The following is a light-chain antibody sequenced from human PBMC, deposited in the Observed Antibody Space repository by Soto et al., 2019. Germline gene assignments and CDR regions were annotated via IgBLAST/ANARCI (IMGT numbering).Light chain of an antibody. CDR1: SGDVGGYYY. Sequence: QSVLTQSASVSGSPGQSITISCTGTSGDVGGYYYVSWYQQLPGKAPKLMISEVSNRPSGVSNRFSGSKSGNTASLTISGLQAEDEADYYCSSYTAGGTIFGTGTKLTVL. J-gene: IGLJ1*01. CDR2: EVS. CDR3: SSYTAGGTI. V-gene: IGLV2-14*01.